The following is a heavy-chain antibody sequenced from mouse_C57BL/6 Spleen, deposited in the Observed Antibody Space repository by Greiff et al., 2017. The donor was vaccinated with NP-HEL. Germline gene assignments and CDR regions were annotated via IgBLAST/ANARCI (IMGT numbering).Heavy chain of an antibody. Sequence: VQLQQSGAELVKPGASVKMSCKASGYTFTNYPIEWMKQNHGKSLEWIGNFHPYNDDTKYNEKFKGKATLTVEKSSSTVYLELSRLTSDDSAVYYCALIYYGYEYAMDYWGQGTSVTVSS. CDR1: GYTFTNYP. CDR2: FHPYNDDT. CDR3: ALIYYGYEYAMDY. V-gene: IGHV1-47*01. D-gene: IGHD2-2*01. J-gene: IGHJ4*01.